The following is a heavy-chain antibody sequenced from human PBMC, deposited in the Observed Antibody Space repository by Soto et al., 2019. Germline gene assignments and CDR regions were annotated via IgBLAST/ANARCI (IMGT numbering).Heavy chain of an antibody. Sequence: SETRSLTCSVSGGSMRGGGYYWSWIRQPPGKGLEWIGYIYYSGATFSNPSLKGRVTISVDTSKNQFSLKLTSVTAADTAVYYCARDSGGYLRGDYWGQGTLVTVS. CDR2: IYYSGAT. J-gene: IGHJ4*02. D-gene: IGHD2-15*01. V-gene: IGHV4-30-4*01. CDR3: ARDSGGYLRGDY. CDR1: GGSMRGGGYY.